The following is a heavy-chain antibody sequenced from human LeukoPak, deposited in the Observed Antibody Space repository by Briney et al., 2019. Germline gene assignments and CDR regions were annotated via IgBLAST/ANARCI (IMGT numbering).Heavy chain of an antibody. Sequence: GGSLRLSCAASGFTFSSYGMHWVRQAPGKGLEWVAFIRSDGSNKYYADSVKGRFTVSRDNSKNTLFLQMNSLSADDTAVYCCARDLMVRGETGAFDIWGQGTMVTVSS. CDR3: ARDLMVRGETGAFDI. V-gene: IGHV3-30*02. CDR1: GFTFSSYG. J-gene: IGHJ3*02. CDR2: IRSDGSNK. D-gene: IGHD3-10*01.